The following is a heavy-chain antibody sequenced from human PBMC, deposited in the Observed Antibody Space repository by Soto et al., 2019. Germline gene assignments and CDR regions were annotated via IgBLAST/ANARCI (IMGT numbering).Heavy chain of an antibody. D-gene: IGHD4-17*01. CDR3: ARGEAVSPPRYMDV. CDR2: INHSGST. J-gene: IGHJ6*03. CDR1: GGSFSGYY. Sequence: PSETLSLTCAVYGGSFSGYYWSWIRQPPGKGLEWIGEINHSGSTNYNPSLKSRVTISVDTSKNQFSLKLSSVTAADTAVYYCARGEAVSPPRYMDVWGKGTTVTVSS. V-gene: IGHV4-34*01.